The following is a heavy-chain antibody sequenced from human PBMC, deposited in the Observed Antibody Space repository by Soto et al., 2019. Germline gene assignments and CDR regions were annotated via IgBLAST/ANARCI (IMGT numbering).Heavy chain of an antibody. D-gene: IGHD4-4*01. CDR3: ARVRHSNYEYFQH. V-gene: IGHV1-8*01. J-gene: IGHJ1*01. CDR2: MNPNSGNT. CDR1: GYTFTSYD. Sequence: ASVKVSCKASGYTFTSYDINWVRQATGQGLEWMGWMNPNSGNTGYAQKFQGRVTMTRNTSISTAYMELSSLRSEDTAVYYCARVRHSNYEYFQHWGQGTLVTVSS.